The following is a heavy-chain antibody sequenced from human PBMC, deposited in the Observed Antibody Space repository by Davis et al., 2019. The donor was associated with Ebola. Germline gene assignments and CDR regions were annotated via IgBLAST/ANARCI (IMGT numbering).Heavy chain of an antibody. V-gene: IGHV3-30*02. CDR2: VRSHGSDD. D-gene: IGHD2-21*02. CDR3: ARDSDDYCFDY. CDR1: GFTFNIFD. Sequence: GGSLRLSCAASGFTFNIFDMHWVRQAPGRGLEWVAFVRSHGSDDHYADSVNGRFTISRDNSKNTLYLQMNSLRPEDTAVYYCARDSDDYCFDYWGQGTLVTVSS. J-gene: IGHJ4*02.